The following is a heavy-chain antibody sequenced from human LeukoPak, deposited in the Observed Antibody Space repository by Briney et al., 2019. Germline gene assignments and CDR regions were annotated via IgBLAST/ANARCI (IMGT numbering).Heavy chain of an antibody. D-gene: IGHD2-2*01. CDR3: ARDIVVVPATRAYYYYYYYMDV. CDR1: GGSISSGSYY. Sequence: SETLSLTCTVSGGSISSGSYYWSWIRQPAGKGLEWIGRIYTSGSTNYNPSLKSRVTISVDTSKNQFSLKLSSVTAADTAVYYCARDIVVVPATRAYYYYYYYMDVRGKGTTVTVSS. CDR2: IYTSGST. V-gene: IGHV4-61*02. J-gene: IGHJ6*03.